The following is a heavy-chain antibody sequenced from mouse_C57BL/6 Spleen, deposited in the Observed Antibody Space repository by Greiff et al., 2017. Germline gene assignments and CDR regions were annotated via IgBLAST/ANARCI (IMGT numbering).Heavy chain of an antibody. V-gene: IGHV1-4*01. CDR2: INPSSGYT. J-gene: IGHJ3*01. CDR1: GYTFTSHT. CDR3: AGFPWFAY. Sequence: VQLQQSGAELARPGASVKMSCKASGYTFTSHTMHWVKQRPGQGLEWIGYINPSSGYTKYNQKFKDKATLTADKSSSTAYMQLSSLTSEDSAVYYWAGFPWFAYWGQGTLVTVSA.